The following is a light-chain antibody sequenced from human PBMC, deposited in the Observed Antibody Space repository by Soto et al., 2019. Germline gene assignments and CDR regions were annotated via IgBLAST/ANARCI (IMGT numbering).Light chain of an antibody. Sequence: QSALTEPRSVSGSPGQSVAISCTGIGGFDFVSWYQQYPGKAPKLMIYDVTNRPSGVPDRFSASKSGDTASLTISGLQAEDEADYYCCSYTGSYSMFGGGTKLTVL. CDR2: DVT. V-gene: IGLV2-11*01. CDR3: CSYTGSYSM. J-gene: IGLJ3*02. CDR1: GGFDF.